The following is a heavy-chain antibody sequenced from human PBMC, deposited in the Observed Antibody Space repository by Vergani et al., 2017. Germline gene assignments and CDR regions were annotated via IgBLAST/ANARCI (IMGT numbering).Heavy chain of an antibody. D-gene: IGHD6-13*01. CDR2: INAGNGNT. J-gene: IGHJ4*02. CDR3: ARVGDSSSSWYFPHFDY. V-gene: IGHV1-3*01. CDR1: GYTFTSYA. Sequence: QVQLVQSGAEVKKPGASVKVSCKASGYTFTSYAMHWVRQAPGQRLEWMGWINAGNGNTKYSQKFQGRVTITRDTSASTAYMELSSLRSEDTAVYYCARVGDSSSSWYFPHFDYWGQGTLVTVSS.